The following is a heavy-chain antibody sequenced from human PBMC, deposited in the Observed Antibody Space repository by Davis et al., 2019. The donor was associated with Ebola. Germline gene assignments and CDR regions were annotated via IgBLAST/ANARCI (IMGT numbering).Heavy chain of an antibody. Sequence: AASVKVSCKASCYTFPSYCISWVRQAPRQGLEWMGWISTYNGNTNFAQKLQGRVTMTTDTSTSSACMELRSLRSDDTAVYYCARMAAAGTKLDVWGQGTTVTVSS. CDR1: CYTFPSYC. D-gene: IGHD6-13*01. CDR2: ISTYNGNT. J-gene: IGHJ6*02. V-gene: IGHV1-18*04. CDR3: ARMAAAGTKLDV.